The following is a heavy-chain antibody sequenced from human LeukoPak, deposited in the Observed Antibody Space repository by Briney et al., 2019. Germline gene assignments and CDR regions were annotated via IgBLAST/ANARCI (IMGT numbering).Heavy chain of an antibody. CDR2: IYQRATV. V-gene: IGHV4-38-2*02. J-gene: IGHJ4*02. D-gene: IGHD2-21*01. CDR3: ARAFCVGECFVLHIFFDS. Sequence: SETLSLTCNVSGYSISSGYFWGWVRQAPGKGLEWIGSIYQRATVHYNPSLKSRVTISLDTSKNHFSLNLRSMQASDTAVYYCARAFCVGECFVLHIFFDSWGQGTLVTVTS. CDR1: GYSISSGYF.